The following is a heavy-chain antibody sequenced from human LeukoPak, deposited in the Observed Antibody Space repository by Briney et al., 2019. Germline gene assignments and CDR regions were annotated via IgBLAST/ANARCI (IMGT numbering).Heavy chain of an antibody. Sequence: SETLSLTCAVYGGSFSGYYWSWIRQPPGKGLEWIGEINHSGSTNYNPSLKSRVTISVDTSKNQFSLKLSSVTAADTAVYYCARRDEPDSSLDYWGQGTLVTVSS. CDR1: GGSFSGYY. CDR3: ARRDEPDSSLDY. J-gene: IGHJ4*02. D-gene: IGHD6-13*01. CDR2: INHSGST. V-gene: IGHV4-34*01.